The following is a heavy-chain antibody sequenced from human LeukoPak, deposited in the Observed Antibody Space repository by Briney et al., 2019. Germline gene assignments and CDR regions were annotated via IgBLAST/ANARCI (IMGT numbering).Heavy chain of an antibody. Sequence: SETLSLTCTVSGYSISSGYYWGWIRQPPGKGLEWIANIHYSGITYYNPSLKSRVTISVDTSKNQFSLKLTSVTAADTAFYYCARQPHAFDNWFDSWGQGTLVTVSS. CDR2: IHYSGIT. D-gene: IGHD3-10*01. V-gene: IGHV4-38-2*02. CDR3: ARQPHAFDNWFDS. CDR1: GYSISSGYY. J-gene: IGHJ5*01.